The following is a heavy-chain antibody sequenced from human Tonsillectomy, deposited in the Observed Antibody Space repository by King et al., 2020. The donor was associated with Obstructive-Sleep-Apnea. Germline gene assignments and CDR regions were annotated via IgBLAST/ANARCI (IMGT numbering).Heavy chain of an antibody. CDR1: GESFSGNY. Sequence: VQLQQWGAGLLKPSETLSLTCAVYGESFSGNYWSWIRQPPGKGLEWIAEINHSGSTNYNPSLKSRVTISIDASKNHFSLRLSSVTAADTAVYYCARGRYYGSGSYYPPDYWGQGTLVTVSS. CDR3: ARGRYYGSGSYYPPDY. V-gene: IGHV4-34*01. CDR2: INHSGST. D-gene: IGHD3-10*01. J-gene: IGHJ4*02.